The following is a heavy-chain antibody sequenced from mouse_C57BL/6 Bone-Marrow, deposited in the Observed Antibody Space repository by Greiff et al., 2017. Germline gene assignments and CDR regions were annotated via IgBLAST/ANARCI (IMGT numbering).Heavy chain of an antibody. Sequence: EVQLQQSGAELVRPGASVKLSCTASGFNIKDDYMHWVKQRPEQGLEWIGLIDPENGDTEYASKFQGKATITADTSSNTAYLQLSSLISEGTAVYYCTTPVDPVDYWGQGTTLTVSS. CDR3: TTPVDPVDY. CDR2: IDPENGDT. CDR1: GFNIKDDY. V-gene: IGHV14-4*01. J-gene: IGHJ2*01.